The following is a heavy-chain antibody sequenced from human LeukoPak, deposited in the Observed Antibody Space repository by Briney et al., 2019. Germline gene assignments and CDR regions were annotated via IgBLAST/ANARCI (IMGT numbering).Heavy chain of an antibody. V-gene: IGHV4-30-4*08. CDR1: GGSISSGDYY. J-gene: IGHJ4*02. CDR3: ARDSRYYDFWSGYML. D-gene: IGHD3-3*01. Sequence: SQTLSLPCTVSGGSISSGDYYWSWIRQPPGKGMEWIGYIYYSGSTYYNPSLKSRVTISVDTSKNQFSLKLSSVTAADTAVYYCARDSRYYDFWSGYMLWGQGTLVTVSS. CDR2: IYYSGST.